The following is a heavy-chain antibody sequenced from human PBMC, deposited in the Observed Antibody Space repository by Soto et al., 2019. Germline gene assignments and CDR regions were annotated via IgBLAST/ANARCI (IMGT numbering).Heavy chain of an antibody. J-gene: IGHJ4*02. Sequence: PGGSLRLSCAASGFTFSSYGMHWARQAPGKGPEWVAVLWYDGSNENYADSVKGRFTISRDNAKNSLYLQMNSLRDEDTAVYYCASGKDYAEGGYWGQGTLVTVSS. CDR1: GFTFSSYG. V-gene: IGHV3-33*01. CDR3: ASGKDYAEGGY. CDR2: LWYDGSNE. D-gene: IGHD4-17*01.